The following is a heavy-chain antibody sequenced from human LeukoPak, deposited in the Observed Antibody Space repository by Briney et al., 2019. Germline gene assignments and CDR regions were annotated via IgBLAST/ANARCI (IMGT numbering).Heavy chain of an antibody. CDR2: ISSSSSTI. Sequence: GGSLRLSRAASGFTFSSYSMNWVRQAPGKGLEWVSYISSSSSTIYYADSVKGRFTISRDNAKNSLYLQMNSLRAEDTAVYYCARGPYYDFWSGYHFDYWGQGTLVTVSS. D-gene: IGHD3-3*01. J-gene: IGHJ4*02. V-gene: IGHV3-48*01. CDR1: GFTFSSYS. CDR3: ARGPYYDFWSGYHFDY.